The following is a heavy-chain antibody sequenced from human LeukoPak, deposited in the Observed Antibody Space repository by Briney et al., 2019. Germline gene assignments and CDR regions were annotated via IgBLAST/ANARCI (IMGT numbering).Heavy chain of an antibody. D-gene: IGHD3-3*01. Sequence: GGSLRLSCAASGFTFSSYSMNWVRQAPGKGLEWVSSISSSSSYIYYADSVKGRFTISRDNAKNSPYLQMNSLRAEDTAVYYCASSRTYYDFWSGYYPRRDAFDIWGQGTMVTVSS. CDR2: ISSSSSYI. V-gene: IGHV3-21*01. CDR1: GFTFSSYS. CDR3: ASSRTYYDFWSGYYPRRDAFDI. J-gene: IGHJ3*02.